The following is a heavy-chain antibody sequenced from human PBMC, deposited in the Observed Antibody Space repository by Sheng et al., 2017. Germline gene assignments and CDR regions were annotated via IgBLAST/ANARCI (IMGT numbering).Heavy chain of an antibody. CDR1: GYSISSGYY. V-gene: IGHV4-38-2*01. J-gene: IGHJ4*01. Sequence: QVQLQESGPGLVKPSETLSLTCAVFGYSISSGYYWGWIRQPPGKGLEWIGGIHHTGSTYYNPSLKSRVSMSVDKSKNQFSLNLRSVTAADTAMYYCARFYDGGGFYYIWCHGTLVAVS. CDR3: ARFYDGGGFYYI. D-gene: IGHD3-22*01. CDR2: IHHTGST.